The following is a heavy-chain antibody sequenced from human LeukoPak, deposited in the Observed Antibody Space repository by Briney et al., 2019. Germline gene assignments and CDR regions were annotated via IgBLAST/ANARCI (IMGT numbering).Heavy chain of an antibody. V-gene: IGHV3-23*01. CDR2: ISGSGGVS. D-gene: IGHD2-15*01. J-gene: IGHJ3*02. CDR1: GFTFSSSA. Sequence: GGSLRLSCAASGFTFSSSAMSWVRQAPGKGLEWVSSISGSGGVSYYADSGKGRFTISRDNSKNTLYLQMNSLRVEDTAVYYCARVVEGAFDIWGQGTMVTVSS. CDR3: ARVVEGAFDI.